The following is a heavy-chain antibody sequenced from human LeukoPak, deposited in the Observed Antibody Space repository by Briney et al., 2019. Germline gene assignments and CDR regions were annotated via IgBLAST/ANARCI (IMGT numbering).Heavy chain of an antibody. CDR1: GLTFSRYW. V-gene: IGHV3-7*01. D-gene: IGHD1-1*01. CDR2: IKQDGSEK. Sequence: GGSLRLSCAASGLTFSRYWMTWFRQAPGKGLEWVANIKQDGSEKYYVDSVKGRFTISRDNAKNSVFLEMSSLRVEDTAVYYCVRDVELWGQGTLATVSS. J-gene: IGHJ4*02. CDR3: VRDVEL.